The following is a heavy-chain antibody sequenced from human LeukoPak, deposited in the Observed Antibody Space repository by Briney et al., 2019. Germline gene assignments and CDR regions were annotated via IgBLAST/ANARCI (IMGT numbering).Heavy chain of an antibody. J-gene: IGHJ6*03. CDR3: VSGYDNYYYYYYMDV. V-gene: IGHV3-74*01. CDR2: INSDGSST. D-gene: IGHD5-12*01. Sequence: GGSLTLSCAASGFTFNSYRMHWLRQATGRGRVWVSRINSDGSSTSYADSVKGRFTISRDNAKNTLYLQMNSLRAEDTAVYYCVSGYDNYYYYYYMDVWGKGTTVTVSS. CDR1: GFTFNSYR.